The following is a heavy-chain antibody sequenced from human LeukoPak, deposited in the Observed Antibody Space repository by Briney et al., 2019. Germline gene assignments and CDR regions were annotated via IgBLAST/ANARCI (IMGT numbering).Heavy chain of an antibody. CDR2: INHSGST. V-gene: IGHV4-34*01. J-gene: IGHJ4*02. CDR3: ARAARGWLHFLDY. D-gene: IGHD5-24*01. CDR1: GGSFSGYY. Sequence: SETLSLTCAVYGGSFSGYYWSWIRRPPGKGLEWIGEINHSGSTYYNPSLKSRVTISVDTSKNQFSLKLSSVTAADTAVYYCARAARGWLHFLDYWGQGTLVTVSS.